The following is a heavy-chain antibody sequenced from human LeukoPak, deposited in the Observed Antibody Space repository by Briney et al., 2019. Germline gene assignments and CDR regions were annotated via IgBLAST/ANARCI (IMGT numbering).Heavy chain of an antibody. CDR1: GFTFSSYE. CDR3: AKDYLTHQRGSDY. Sequence: PGGSLRLSCAASGFTFSSYEMNWVRQAPGKGLEWVSYISSSGSTIYYADSVKGRFTISRDNSKNTLYLQMNSLRAEDTAVYYCAKDYLTHQRGSDYWGQGTLVTVSS. J-gene: IGHJ4*02. V-gene: IGHV3-48*03. D-gene: IGHD3-16*01. CDR2: ISSSGSTI.